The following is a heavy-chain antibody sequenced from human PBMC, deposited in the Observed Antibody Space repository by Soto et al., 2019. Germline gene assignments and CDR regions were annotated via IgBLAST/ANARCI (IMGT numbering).Heavy chain of an antibody. CDR1: GGTFSSYA. J-gene: IGHJ4*02. CDR2: IIPIFGTA. D-gene: IGHD2-15*01. Sequence: SVKVSCTPSGGTFSSYAISSVRQAPGQGLELMGGIIPIFGTANYAQKFQGRVTITADESTSTAYMELSSLRSEDTAVYYCARGHLGYCSGGSCYRVLDYWGQGTLVTVYS. CDR3: ARGHLGYCSGGSCYRVLDY. V-gene: IGHV1-69*13.